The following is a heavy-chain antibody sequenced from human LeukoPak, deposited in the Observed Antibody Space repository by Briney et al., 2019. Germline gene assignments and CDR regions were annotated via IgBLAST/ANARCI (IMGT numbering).Heavy chain of an antibody. CDR2: INPSGGST. J-gene: IGHJ4*02. V-gene: IGHV1-46*01. CDR1: GYTLTELS. D-gene: IGHD3-16*02. CDR3: ARVAYDYVWGSYRSPFYYFDY. Sequence: ASVKVSCKVSGYTLTELSMHWVRQAPGKGLEWMGIINPSGGSTSYAQKFQGRVTMTRDMSTSTVYMELSSLRSEDTAVYYCARVAYDYVWGSYRSPFYYFDYWGQGTLVTVSS.